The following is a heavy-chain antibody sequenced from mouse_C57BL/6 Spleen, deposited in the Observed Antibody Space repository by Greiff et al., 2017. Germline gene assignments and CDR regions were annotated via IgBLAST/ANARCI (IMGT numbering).Heavy chain of an antibody. CDR3: ARRDDYDEMDY. CDR2: IYPGDGDT. CDR1: GYAFSSSW. J-gene: IGHJ4*01. D-gene: IGHD2-4*01. Sequence: QVQLQQSGPELVKPGAPVKISCKASGYAFSSSWMNWVKQRPGKGLEWIGRIYPGDGDTNYNGKFKGKATLTADKSSSTAYMQLSSLTSEDSAVYFCARRDDYDEMDYWGQGTSVTVSS. V-gene: IGHV1-82*01.